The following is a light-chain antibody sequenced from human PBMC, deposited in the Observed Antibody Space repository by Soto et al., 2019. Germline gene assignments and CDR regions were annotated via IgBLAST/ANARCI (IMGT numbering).Light chain of an antibody. Sequence: DIQMTQSPSSLSAFLGDRVTITCRASQGSSNYLAWYQQKSGKAPKLLIYAASTLQSGVPSRFSGSGSGTDFTLTISSLQPEDVATYYCQKYNSAPWTGGQGTKGDNK. CDR2: AAS. J-gene: IGKJ1*01. V-gene: IGKV1-27*01. CDR3: QKYNSAPWT. CDR1: QGSSNY.